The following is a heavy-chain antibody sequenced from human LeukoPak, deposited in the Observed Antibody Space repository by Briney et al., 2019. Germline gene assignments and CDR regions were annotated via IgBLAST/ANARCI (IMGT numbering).Heavy chain of an antibody. J-gene: IGHJ4*02. Sequence: SETLSLTCSVSDGSIRTYYWSWIRQSPGQGLEWIGNIYYREDINYNPSLESRVIISIDTSKNQFSLKVTSLTAADTAVYYCATNKDWAEADWGQGTLVIVSS. D-gene: IGHD3/OR15-3a*01. V-gene: IGHV4-59*03. CDR2: IYYREDI. CDR3: ATNKDWAEAD. CDR1: DGSIRTYY.